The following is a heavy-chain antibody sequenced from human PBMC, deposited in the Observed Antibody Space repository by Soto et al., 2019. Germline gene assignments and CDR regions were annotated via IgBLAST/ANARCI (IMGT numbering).Heavy chain of an antibody. CDR1: GFTFDDYA. Sequence: EVQLVESGGGLVQPGRSLRLSCAASGFTFDDYAMHWGRQAPGKGLEWVSGISWNTGSIGYADSVKGRFTISRDNVKNSLYLEMNSLRPEDTALYYCAKYISVGAAHSFDPWGQGTLVTVSS. J-gene: IGHJ5*02. CDR3: AKYISVGAAHSFDP. D-gene: IGHD2-15*01. CDR2: ISWNTGSI. V-gene: IGHV3-9*01.